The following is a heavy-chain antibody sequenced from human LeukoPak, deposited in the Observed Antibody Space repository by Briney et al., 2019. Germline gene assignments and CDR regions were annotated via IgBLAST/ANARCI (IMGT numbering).Heavy chain of an antibody. D-gene: IGHD3-9*01. V-gene: IGHV1-24*01. CDR1: GYTLTELS. Sequence: ASVKVSCKVSGYTLTELSMHWVRQAPGKGLEWMGGFDPEDGETIYAQKFQGRVTMTEDTSTDTAYMELSSLRSEDTAGYYCATGASYLTGSIKADYYYYMDVWGKGTTDTISS. CDR3: ATGASYLTGSIKADYYYYMDV. CDR2: FDPEDGET. J-gene: IGHJ6*03.